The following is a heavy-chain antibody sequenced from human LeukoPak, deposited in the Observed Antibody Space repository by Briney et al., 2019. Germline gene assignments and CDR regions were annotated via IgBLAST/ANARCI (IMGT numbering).Heavy chain of an antibody. J-gene: IGHJ4*02. D-gene: IGHD6-6*01. CDR2: IIPIFGTA. CDR3: ARDGYSSSSFTPFDY. V-gene: IGHV1-69*01. Sequence: ASVKVSCKASGGTFSSYAISWVRQAPGQGLEWMGRIIPIFGTANYAQKFQGRVTITADESTSTAYMELSSLRSEDTAVYYCARDGYSSSSFTPFDYWGQGTLVTVSS. CDR1: GGTFSSYA.